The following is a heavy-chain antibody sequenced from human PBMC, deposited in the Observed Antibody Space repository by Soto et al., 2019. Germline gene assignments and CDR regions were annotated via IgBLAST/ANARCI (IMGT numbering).Heavy chain of an antibody. V-gene: IGHV4-31*03. J-gene: IGHJ4*02. CDR1: GGSISSSSYY. Sequence: SETLSLTCTVSGGSISSSSYYWGWIRQRPGKGLEWIGYIYYSGSTYYNPSLKSRVSISVDTSKNQFSLKLNSLTAADTAVYYCARITAFFYYFDFWGQGTLVTVSS. CDR3: ARITAFFYYFDF. CDR2: IYYSGST.